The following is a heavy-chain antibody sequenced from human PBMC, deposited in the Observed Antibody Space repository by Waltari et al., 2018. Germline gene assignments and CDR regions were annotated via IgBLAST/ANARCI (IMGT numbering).Heavy chain of an antibody. D-gene: IGHD3-22*01. J-gene: IGHJ4*02. V-gene: IGHV1-2*06. CDR1: RYTFTGYS. CDR2: INPNSGGT. Sequence: QVQLVQSGAEVKKPVASVKVSCKASRYTFTGYSMHWVRQAPGQGLEWMGRINPNSGGTNFAQKFQGRVTITRDTSSSTVYMELTWLRYDDTAMYYCARDRSGLVIGESVYWGQGTLVTVSS. CDR3: ARDRSGLVIGESVY.